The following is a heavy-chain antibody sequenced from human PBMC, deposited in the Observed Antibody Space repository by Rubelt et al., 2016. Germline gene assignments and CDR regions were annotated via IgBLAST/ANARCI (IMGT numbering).Heavy chain of an antibody. CDR2: ISAYNGKT. CDR1: GYTFTSYG. D-gene: IGHD3-16*02. J-gene: IGHJ4*02. CDR3: ARNLIMITFGGVIVPPDY. V-gene: IGHV1-18*01. Sequence: QVQLVQSGAEVKKPGASVKVSCKASGYTFTSYGISWVRQAPGQGLEWMGWISAYNGKTNYAQKLQGRVTMTTDTSTSTAYMELRSLRSDDTAVYYCARNLIMITFGGVIVPPDYWGQGTLVTVSS.